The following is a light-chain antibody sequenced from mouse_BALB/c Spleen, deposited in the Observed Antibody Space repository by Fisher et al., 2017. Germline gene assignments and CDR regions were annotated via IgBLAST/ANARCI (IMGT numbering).Light chain of an antibody. Sequence: IVLTQSPAIMSASPGEKVTMTCSASSSVSYMYWYQQKPGSSPRLLIYDTSNLASGVPGRFSGSGSGTSYSLTISSMEAEDAATYYCQQWSSNPPTFGSGTKLEIK. CDR1: SSVSY. V-gene: IGKV4-55*01. CDR3: QQWSSNPPT. J-gene: IGKJ4*01. CDR2: DTS.